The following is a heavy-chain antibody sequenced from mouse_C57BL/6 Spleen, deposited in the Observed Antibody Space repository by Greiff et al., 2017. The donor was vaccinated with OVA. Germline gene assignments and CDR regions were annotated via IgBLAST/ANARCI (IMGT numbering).Heavy chain of an antibody. CDR3: ARSRDYYGSQAWFAY. CDR1: GFNIKNTY. D-gene: IGHD1-1*01. Sequence: EVKLVESVAELVRPGASVKLSCTASGFNIKNTYMHWVKQRPEQGLEWIGRIDPANGNTKYAPKFQGKATITADTSSNTAYLQLSSLTSEDTAIYYCARSRDYYGSQAWFAYWGQGTLVTVSA. V-gene: IGHV14-3*01. J-gene: IGHJ3*01. CDR2: IDPANGNT.